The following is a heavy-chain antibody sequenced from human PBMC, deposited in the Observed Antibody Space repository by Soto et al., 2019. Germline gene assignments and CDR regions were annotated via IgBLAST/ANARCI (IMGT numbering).Heavy chain of an antibody. Sequence: GASVKVSCKASGYTFTRYGISWVRQAPGQGLELMGWISGYNGDANYAQSFQGRVSMTIDTSTTTAYMELRTLTPDDTAVYYCAKNGQPPYYYYGLDVWGQGTTVTVSS. CDR3: AKNGQPPYYYYGLDV. J-gene: IGHJ6*02. CDR1: GYTFTRYG. CDR2: ISGYNGDA. V-gene: IGHV1-18*01. D-gene: IGHD2-8*01.